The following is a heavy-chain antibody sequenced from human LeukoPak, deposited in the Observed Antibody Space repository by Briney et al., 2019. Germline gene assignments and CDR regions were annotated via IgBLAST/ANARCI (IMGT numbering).Heavy chain of an antibody. CDR1: GGSISSGDYY. CDR3: AREGYCSSTSCYNWFDP. V-gene: IGHV4-30-4*08. D-gene: IGHD2-2*01. CDR2: IYYSGST. J-gene: IGHJ5*02. Sequence: SETLSLTCTVSGGSISSGDYYWSWIRQPPGKGLEWIGYIYYSGSTYYNPSLKSRVTISVDTSKNQFSLKLGSVTAADTAVYYCAREGYCSSTSCYNWFDPWGQGTLVTVSS.